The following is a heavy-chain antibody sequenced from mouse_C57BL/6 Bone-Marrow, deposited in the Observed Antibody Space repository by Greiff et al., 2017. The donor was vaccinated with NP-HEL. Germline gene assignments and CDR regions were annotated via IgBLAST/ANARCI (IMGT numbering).Heavy chain of an antibody. J-gene: IGHJ3*01. CDR3: ARHEGGNPFAY. Sequence: LQLQQPGAELVKPGASVKLSCKASGYTFTEYTLHWLKPRSGQGLEWIGWFYPGSGSLKYNEKFKDKATLTADKSSSTVYMELSRLTSEDSAVYFCARHEGGNPFAYWGQGTLVTVSA. CDR2: FYPGSGSL. V-gene: IGHV1-62-2*01. CDR1: GYTFTEYT.